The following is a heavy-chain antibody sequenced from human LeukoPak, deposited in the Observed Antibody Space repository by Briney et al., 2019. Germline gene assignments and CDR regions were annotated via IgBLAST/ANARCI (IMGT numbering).Heavy chain of an antibody. D-gene: IGHD6-13*01. CDR1: GFTFSSYS. J-gene: IGHJ4*02. CDR2: ISSSGRTT. Sequence: GGSLRLSCAASGFTFSSYSINWVRQAPGKGLEWVSYISSSGRTTYYADSVKGRFTTSRDNAKNSLYLQMNGLRAEDTAVYYCARHLRAHSSSLFFDYWGQGTLVTVSS. V-gene: IGHV3-48*04. CDR3: ARHLRAHSSSLFFDY.